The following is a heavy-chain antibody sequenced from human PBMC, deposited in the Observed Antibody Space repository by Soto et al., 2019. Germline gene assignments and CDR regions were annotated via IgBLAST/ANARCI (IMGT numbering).Heavy chain of an antibody. CDR3: AKETPPKYYDFWSGYSQTPTGYYYYGMDV. V-gene: IGHV3-30*18. D-gene: IGHD3-3*01. CDR2: ISYDGSNK. J-gene: IGHJ6*02. CDR1: GFTFSSYG. Sequence: GGSLRLSCAASGFTFSSYGMHWVRQAPGKGLEWVAVISYDGSNKYYADSVKGRFTISRDNSKNTLYLQMNSLRAEDTAVYYCAKETPPKYYDFWSGYSQTPTGYYYYGMDVWGQGTTVTVSS.